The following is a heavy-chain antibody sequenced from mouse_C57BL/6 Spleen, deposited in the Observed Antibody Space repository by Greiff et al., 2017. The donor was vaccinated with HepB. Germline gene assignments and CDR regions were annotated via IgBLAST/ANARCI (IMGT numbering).Heavy chain of an antibody. CDR1: GFTFSDYY. CDR2: ISNGGGST. D-gene: IGHD1-1*01. V-gene: IGHV5-12*01. CDR3: ARRHYGSSEWYFDV. Sequence: EVKLMESGGGLVQPGGSLKLSCAASGFTFSDYYMYWVRQTPEKRLEWVAYISNGGGSTYYPDTVKGRFTISRDNAKNTLYLQMSRLKSEDTAMYYCARRHYGSSEWYFDVWGTGTTVTVSS. J-gene: IGHJ1*03.